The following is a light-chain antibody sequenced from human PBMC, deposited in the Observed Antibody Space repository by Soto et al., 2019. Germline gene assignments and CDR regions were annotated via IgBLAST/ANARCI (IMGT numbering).Light chain of an antibody. CDR2: DTS. J-gene: IGKJ4*01. CDR3: QQYGSSPLT. Sequence: DIVMTQSPASLSVWPGEGGTLXCRASQTFSSDMGWYQQTPGKAPRHLIYDTSNRANGSPPRFSGSGSATDFTPTISSREPEDFAVYYGQQYGSSPLTFGGGTKVDIK. CDR1: QTFSSD. V-gene: IGKV3D-15*02.